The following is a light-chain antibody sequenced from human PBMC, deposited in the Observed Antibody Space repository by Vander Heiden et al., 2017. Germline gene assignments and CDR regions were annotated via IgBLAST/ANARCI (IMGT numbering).Light chain of an antibody. J-gene: IGLJ3*02. V-gene: IGLV3-1*01. Sequence: SYELTQPPSVSVSPGHTSSITCSGGKLGDKYACWYQQKPGQSPVLVIYQDSKRPSGIPERFSGSNSGNTATLTISGTQAMDEADYYCQAWDSSPWVFGGWTKLTVL. CDR1: KLGDKY. CDR2: QDS. CDR3: QAWDSSPWV.